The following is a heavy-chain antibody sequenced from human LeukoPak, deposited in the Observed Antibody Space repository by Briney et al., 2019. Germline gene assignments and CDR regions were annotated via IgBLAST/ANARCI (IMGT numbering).Heavy chain of an antibody. D-gene: IGHD1-26*01. CDR1: GFTSSSYG. Sequence: GGSLRLSCAASGFTSSSYGMHWVRQAPGKGLEWVAVIWYDGSNKYYADSVKGRFTISRDNSKNTLYLQMNSLRAEDTAVYYCARDGGVGGSYFEGAFDIWGQGTMVTVSS. CDR3: ARDGGVGGSYFEGAFDI. CDR2: IWYDGSNK. J-gene: IGHJ3*02. V-gene: IGHV3-33*01.